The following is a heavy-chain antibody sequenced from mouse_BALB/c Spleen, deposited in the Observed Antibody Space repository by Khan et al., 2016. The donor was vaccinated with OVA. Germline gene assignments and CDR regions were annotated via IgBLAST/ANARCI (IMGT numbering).Heavy chain of an antibody. Sequence: EVQLQESGPGLVKPSQSLSLTCTVTGHSITSDYAWNWIRQFPGHKLEWMGYISYSGSTNYNPSLKSRISITRDTSKNQFFLQLNSVTTEDTATYYCARDGSRYYYAMDYWGQGTSVTVSS. D-gene: IGHD2-3*01. J-gene: IGHJ4*01. CDR3: ARDGSRYYYAMDY. CDR1: GHSITSDYA. V-gene: IGHV3-2*02. CDR2: ISYSGST.